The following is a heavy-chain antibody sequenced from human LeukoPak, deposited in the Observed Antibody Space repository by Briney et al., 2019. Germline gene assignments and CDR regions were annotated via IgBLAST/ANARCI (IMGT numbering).Heavy chain of an antibody. D-gene: IGHD1-1*01. CDR1: GFAVSSTY. CDR3: ARAPNWRFDY. Sequence: PGGSLRLSCAASGFAVSSTYMNWVRQAPGKGLEWVSVIYSDGSTYYADSVKGRFTISRDDSKNTLYLQMNSLRAEDTAVYYCARAPNWRFDYWGQGTLVTVSS. CDR2: IYSDGST. J-gene: IGHJ4*02. V-gene: IGHV3-53*01.